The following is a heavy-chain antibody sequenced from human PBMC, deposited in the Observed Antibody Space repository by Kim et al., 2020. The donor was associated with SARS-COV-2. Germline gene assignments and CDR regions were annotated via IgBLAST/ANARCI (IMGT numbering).Heavy chain of an antibody. D-gene: IGHD4-17*01. Sequence: GGSLRLSCAASGFTFSSYAMHWVRQAPGKGLEWVAVISYDGSNKYYADSVKGRFTISRDNSKNTLYLQMNSLRAEDTAVYYCARDRAAYGDYVYFYYYYYGMDVWGQGTTVTVSS. V-gene: IGHV3-30*04. CDR1: GFTFSSYA. J-gene: IGHJ6*02. CDR3: ARDRAAYGDYVYFYYYYYGMDV. CDR2: ISYDGSNK.